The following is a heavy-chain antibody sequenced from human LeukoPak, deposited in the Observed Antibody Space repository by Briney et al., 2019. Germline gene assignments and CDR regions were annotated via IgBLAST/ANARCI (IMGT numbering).Heavy chain of an antibody. V-gene: IGHV3-30*02. Sequence: PGGSLRLSCAASGFTFSSYGMHWVRQAPGKGLEWVAFIRFDGSNKYYADSVKGRFTISRDNSKNTLYLQMNGLRAEDTAVYYCAKGNCGGDGYTYYYFYMDVWGKGTTVTVSS. CDR3: AKGNCGGDGYTYYYFYMDV. D-gene: IGHD2-21*02. CDR2: IRFDGSNK. CDR1: GFTFSSYG. J-gene: IGHJ6*03.